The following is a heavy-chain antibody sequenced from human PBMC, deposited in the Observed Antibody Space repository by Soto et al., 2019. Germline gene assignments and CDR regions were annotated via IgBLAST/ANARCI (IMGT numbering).Heavy chain of an antibody. D-gene: IGHD1-26*01. Sequence: QVQLVESGGGVVHPGRSLRLSCAASGFTFSTYGMHWVRQAPGKGLEWVAVIWNDGSHTYYAESVKGRFTISRDNSRNPLDLQMNTVRAEDTAVYFCARGYPIVGSTGDLFDYWGQGTLVTVFS. CDR2: IWNDGSHT. CDR1: GFTFSTYG. V-gene: IGHV3-33*01. CDR3: ARGYPIVGSTGDLFDY. J-gene: IGHJ4*02.